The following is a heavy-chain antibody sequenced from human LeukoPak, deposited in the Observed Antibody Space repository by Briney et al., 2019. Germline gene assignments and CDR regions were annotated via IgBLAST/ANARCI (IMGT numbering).Heavy chain of an antibody. CDR2: ISSSSSYI. CDR3: ARDMYGDFSFDY. V-gene: IGHV3-21*01. Sequence: GGSLRLSCAASGFTFSSYIMNWVRQAPGKGLEWVSSISSSSSYIYYADSVKGRFTISRDNAKHSLYLQMNSLRAEDTAVYYCARDMYGDFSFDYWGQGTLVTVSS. CDR1: GFTFSSYI. D-gene: IGHD4-17*01. J-gene: IGHJ4*02.